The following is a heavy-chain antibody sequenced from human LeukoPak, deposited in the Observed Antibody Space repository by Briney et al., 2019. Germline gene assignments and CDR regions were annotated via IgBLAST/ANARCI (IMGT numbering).Heavy chain of an antibody. CDR2: IYTSGST. V-gene: IGHV4-61*02. CDR3: ASGAVTTYYFQH. CDR1: GGSISSGSYY. Sequence: SQTLSLTCTVSGGSISSGSYYWSWIRQPAGKGLEWIGRIYTSGSTNYNPSLKSRVTMSVDTSKNQFSLKLSSVTAADTAVYYCASGAVTTYYFQHWGQGTLVTVSS. J-gene: IGHJ1*01. D-gene: IGHD4-17*01.